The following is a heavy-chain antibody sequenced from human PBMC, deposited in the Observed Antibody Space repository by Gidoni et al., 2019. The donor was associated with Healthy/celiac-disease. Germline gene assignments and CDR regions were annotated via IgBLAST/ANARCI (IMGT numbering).Heavy chain of an antibody. V-gene: IGHV3-23*01. Sequence: LEWVSAISGSGGRTYYADSVKGRFTISRDNSKNTLYLKMNSLRAEDTAVYYCAKDHPGYSSGSIYYFDYWGQGTLVTVSS. CDR3: AKDHPGYSSGSIYYFDY. J-gene: IGHJ4*02. D-gene: IGHD6-19*01. CDR2: ISGSGGRT.